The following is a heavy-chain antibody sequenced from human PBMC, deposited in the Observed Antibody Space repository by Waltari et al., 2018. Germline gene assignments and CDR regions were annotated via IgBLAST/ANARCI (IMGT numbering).Heavy chain of an antibody. CDR2: IYYSGIT. D-gene: IGHD2-15*01. V-gene: IGHV4-59*11. CDR1: GGTISSHY. CDR3: ARDGEYSHFDY. Sequence: QVQLQESGPGLVKPSETLSLTCTVSGGTISSHYWSWIRQPPGKGLEWIGYIYYSGITNYNPSLKSRVTISVDTSKNQFSLKLSSVTAADTAVYYCARDGEYSHFDYWGQGTLVTVSS. J-gene: IGHJ4*02.